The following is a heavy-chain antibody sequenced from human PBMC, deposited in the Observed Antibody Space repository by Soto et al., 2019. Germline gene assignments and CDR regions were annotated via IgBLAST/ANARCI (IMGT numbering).Heavy chain of an antibody. CDR3: ARDRNGGWFHMDV. D-gene: IGHD6-19*01. V-gene: IGHV3-33*01. Sequence: QVQLVESGGGVVQPGRSLRLSCVGSGFPFWHYGMHWVRQAPGKGLEWVAVIWSDGNKESYADSVKGRFAISRDNSKDTLYLEMTSLRVEDTPVYFFARDRNGGWFHMDVWGQGTTVSVSS. CDR1: GFPFWHYG. CDR2: IWSDGNKE. J-gene: IGHJ6*02.